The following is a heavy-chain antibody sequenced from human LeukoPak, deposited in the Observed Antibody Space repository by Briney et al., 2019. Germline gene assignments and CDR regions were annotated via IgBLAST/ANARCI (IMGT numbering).Heavy chain of an antibody. CDR2: IRYDGSSK. J-gene: IGHJ4*02. CDR3: AKVEYSSSWQKGYFDY. V-gene: IGHV3-30*02. CDR1: RFTFSSYG. D-gene: IGHD6-13*01. Sequence: GGSLRLSCAASRFTFSSYGMHWVRQAPGKGLEWVAFIRYDGSSKYYADSVKGRFTISRDNSKNTLYLQMNSLRAEDTAVYYCAKVEYSSSWQKGYFDYWGQGTLVTVSS.